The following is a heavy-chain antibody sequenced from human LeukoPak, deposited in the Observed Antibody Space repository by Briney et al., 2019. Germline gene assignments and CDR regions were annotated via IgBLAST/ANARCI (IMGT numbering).Heavy chain of an antibody. CDR2: IYPGDSDT. D-gene: IGHD3-10*01. J-gene: IGHJ6*02. V-gene: IGHV5-51*01. Sequence: GESLKISCKGSGYSFTSYWIGWVRQMRGKGLEWMGIIYPGDSDTRYSPSFQGQVTISADKSISTAYLQWSSLKASDTAMYYCARLGMVRGVNYYYGMDVWGQGTTVTVSS. CDR3: ARLGMVRGVNYYYGMDV. CDR1: GYSFTSYW.